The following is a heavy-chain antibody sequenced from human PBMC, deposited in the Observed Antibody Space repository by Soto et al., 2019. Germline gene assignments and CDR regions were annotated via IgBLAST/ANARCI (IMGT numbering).Heavy chain of an antibody. D-gene: IGHD6-19*01. J-gene: IGHJ3*01. Sequence: PGASLKISCETSGYSFTSNWVAWFRQMPGKGLEWMGIIHPGDSETTYSPSFEGQVTITVDQSISTAYLQWSSLRASDTAIYYCARRSHRADFDFWGQGTMVTVSS. CDR1: GYSFTSNW. CDR3: ARRSHRADFDF. CDR2: IHPGDSET. V-gene: IGHV5-51*01.